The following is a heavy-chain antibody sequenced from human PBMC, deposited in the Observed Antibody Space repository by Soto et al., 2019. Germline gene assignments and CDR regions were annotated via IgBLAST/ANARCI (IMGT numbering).Heavy chain of an antibody. Sequence: EVQLLESGGGLVQPGGSLRLSCAASGFTFSRYAMIWIRQVPGKGLEWVSGLYGSGGGIHYADSVKGRFTISRDNSAYSGYLQMNNLRVEDTAVYYCAKDAVSGDGVWLAHAWGQGTAVTVSS. CDR3: AKDAVSGDGVWLAHA. J-gene: IGHJ5*02. CDR2: LYGSGGGI. D-gene: IGHD4-17*01. CDR1: GFTFSRYA. V-gene: IGHV3-23*01.